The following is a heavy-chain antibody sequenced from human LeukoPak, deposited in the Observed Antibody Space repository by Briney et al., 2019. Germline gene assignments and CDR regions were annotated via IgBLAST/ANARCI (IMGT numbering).Heavy chain of an antibody. J-gene: IGHJ4*02. CDR1: GFTFSSYA. V-gene: IGHV3-30-3*01. CDR3: ARAPRAARPDWDPYYFDY. Sequence: GGSLRLSCAASGFTFSSYAMHWVRQAPGKGLEWVAVISYDGSNKYYADSVKGRFTISRDNSKNTLYLQMNSLRAEDTAVYYCARAPRAARPDWDPYYFDYWGQGTLVTVSS. CDR2: ISYDGSNK. D-gene: IGHD6-6*01.